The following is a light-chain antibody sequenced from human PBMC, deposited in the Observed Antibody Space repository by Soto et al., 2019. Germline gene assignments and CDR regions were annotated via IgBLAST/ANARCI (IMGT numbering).Light chain of an antibody. V-gene: IGKV3-20*01. CDR1: QSVRSNF. CDR3: QHYGSSRT. CDR2: GAS. J-gene: IGKJ1*01. Sequence: EIVLTQSPGTLSLSPGERATLSCRASQSVRSNFLAWYQQKPGQAPRLLIYGASNRATGIPDRFGGSGSGTDFTLTISRLEPEDFAVYYCQHYGSSRTFGQGTKVDIK.